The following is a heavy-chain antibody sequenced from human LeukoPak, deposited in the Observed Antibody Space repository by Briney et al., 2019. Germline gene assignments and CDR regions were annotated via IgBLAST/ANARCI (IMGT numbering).Heavy chain of an antibody. Sequence: QTGGSLRLSCAASGFTFSSYAMSWVRQAPGKGLEWVSAISGSGGSTYYADSVKGRFTISRDNSKNTLYLQMNSLRAEDTAVYYCAKEGFEPHYYGSGSYYNDYWGQGTLVTVSS. CDR3: AKEGFEPHYYGSGSYYNDY. J-gene: IGHJ4*02. CDR1: GFTFSSYA. CDR2: ISGSGGST. V-gene: IGHV3-23*01. D-gene: IGHD3-10*01.